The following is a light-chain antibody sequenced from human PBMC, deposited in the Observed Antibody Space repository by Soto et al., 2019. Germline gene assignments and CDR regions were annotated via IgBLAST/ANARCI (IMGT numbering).Light chain of an antibody. CDR3: QQYGYLVT. J-gene: IGKJ4*01. CDR2: DAS. V-gene: IGKV3-20*01. Sequence: EIVLTQSPGILSLSPGESATLSCRASQSVSRGYVAWYQQKPGQAPRLLIYDASARATGIPDRFSGSGSGTDFTLTISRLEPEDFAMYYCQQYGYLVTFGGGTKVDIK. CDR1: QSVSRGY.